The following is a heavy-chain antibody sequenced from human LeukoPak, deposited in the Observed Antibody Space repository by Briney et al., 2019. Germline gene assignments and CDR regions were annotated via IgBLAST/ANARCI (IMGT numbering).Heavy chain of an antibody. V-gene: IGHV4-34*01. CDR3: ARGRVGGRFSSGWYKAPFDY. CDR1: GGSFSGYF. Sequence: SETLSLTCAVYGGSFSGYFWSWIRQPPGKGLEWIGEIGHSGTTNYNPSLKSRVTISVDTSKNQFSLKLNSVTAADTAVYYCARGRVGGRFSSGWYKAPFDYWGQGTLVTVSS. D-gene: IGHD6-19*01. J-gene: IGHJ4*02. CDR2: IGHSGTT.